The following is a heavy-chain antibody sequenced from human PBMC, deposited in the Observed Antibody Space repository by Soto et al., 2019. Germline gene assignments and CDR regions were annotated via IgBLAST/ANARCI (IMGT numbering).Heavy chain of an antibody. D-gene: IGHD6-6*01. CDR1: GDSVSSNSAA. Sequence: PSQTLSLTCAISGDSVSSNSAAWNWIRQSPSRGLEWLGRTYYRSKWYNDYAVSVKSRITINPDTSKNQFSLQLNSVTPEDTAVYYCARDRIAARRYYYYGMDVWGQGTTVTVSS. CDR2: TYYRSKWYN. J-gene: IGHJ6*02. V-gene: IGHV6-1*01. CDR3: ARDRIAARRYYYYGMDV.